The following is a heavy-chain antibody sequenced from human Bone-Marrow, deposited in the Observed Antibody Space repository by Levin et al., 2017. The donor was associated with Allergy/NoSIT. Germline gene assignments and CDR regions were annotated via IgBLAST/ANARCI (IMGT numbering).Heavy chain of an antibody. CDR3: ARDVRREYCTSSSCSGVFDY. D-gene: IGHD2-2*01. Sequence: GESLKISCAASGFTFNKYGMHWVRQAPGKGLEWVAVIWYDGSDKYYADSVKGRVTISRDNSKNTLYLQMNSLRAEDTAVYYCARDVRREYCTSSSCSGVFDYWGQGTLVIVSS. J-gene: IGHJ4*02. V-gene: IGHV3-33*01. CDR2: IWYDGSDK. CDR1: GFTFNKYG.